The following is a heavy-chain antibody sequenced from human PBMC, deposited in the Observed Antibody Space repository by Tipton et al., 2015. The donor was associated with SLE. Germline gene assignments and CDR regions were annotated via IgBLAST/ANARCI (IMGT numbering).Heavy chain of an antibody. CDR2: ITQRGGS. J-gene: IGHJ6*03. CDR1: GGSFSSYY. V-gene: IGHV4-59*01. CDR3: ARSLKGYYYYYYYMDV. Sequence: TLSLTCIVSGGSFSSYYWSWVRQPPGRGLEWIGYITQRGGSTYNPTLRSRVTISLDTSGTQFSLRLTSMTAADTAVYYCARSLKGYYYYYYYMDVWGKGTTVTVSS.